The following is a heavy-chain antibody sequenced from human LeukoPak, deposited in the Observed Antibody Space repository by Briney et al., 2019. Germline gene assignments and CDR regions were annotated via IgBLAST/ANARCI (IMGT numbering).Heavy chain of an antibody. CDR2: MNPNSGNT. J-gene: IGHJ4*02. Sequence: ASVKVSCKASGYTFTSYDINWMRQATGQGLEWMGWMNPNSGNTGYAQKFQGRVTITRNTSISTAYMELSSLRSEDTAVYYCARGAGSDFWSGYDDYWGQGTLVTVSS. V-gene: IGHV1-8*03. D-gene: IGHD3-3*01. CDR3: ARGAGSDFWSGYDDY. CDR1: GYTFTSYD.